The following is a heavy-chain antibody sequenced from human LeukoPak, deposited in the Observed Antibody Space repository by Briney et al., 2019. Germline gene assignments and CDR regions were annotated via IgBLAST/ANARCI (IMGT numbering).Heavy chain of an antibody. CDR3: ARDPRYSSGY. D-gene: IGHD6-19*01. CDR1: GYTFTDYY. J-gene: IGHJ4*02. V-gene: IGHV1-2*02. Sequence: ASVKVSCKASGYTFTDYYMHWVRQAPGQGLEWMGWINPNSGDTSYALKFQGRVTMTRDTSTSTVYMELSGLGSDDTAVYYCARDPRYSSGYWGQGTLVTVSS. CDR2: INPNSGDT.